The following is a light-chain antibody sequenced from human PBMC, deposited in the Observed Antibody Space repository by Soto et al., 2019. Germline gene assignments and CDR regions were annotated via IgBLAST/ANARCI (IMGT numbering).Light chain of an antibody. CDR3: GSWDSSLSAYV. CDR1: SSNIGGNS. J-gene: IGLJ1*01. V-gene: IGLV1-51*01. Sequence: QAVLTQPPSVSAASGQKVTISCSGSSSNIGGNSVSYCQQPPGTAPKLRIYDDNKRPSGIPDRFSGSKSGTSATLGITGFQTGDEADYYCGSWDSSLSAYVFGTGTRVTVL. CDR2: DDN.